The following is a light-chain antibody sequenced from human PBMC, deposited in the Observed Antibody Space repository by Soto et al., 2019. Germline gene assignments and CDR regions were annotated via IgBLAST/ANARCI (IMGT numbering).Light chain of an antibody. Sequence: QSALTQPASVSGSPGQSITISCTGTSSDVGSYNLVSWYQQHPGKAPKLMIYEVSKRPSGVSNRFSGSKSGNTASLTISGLKAEDEADYYCCSYAGSSTKLICGTGTKVKVL. V-gene: IGLV2-23*02. CDR2: EVS. J-gene: IGLJ1*01. CDR3: CSYAGSSTKLI. CDR1: SSDVGSYNL.